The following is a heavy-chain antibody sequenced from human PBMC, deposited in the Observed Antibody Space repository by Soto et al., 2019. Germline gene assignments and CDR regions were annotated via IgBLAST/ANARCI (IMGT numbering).Heavy chain of an antibody. CDR1: GFTFSNYA. Sequence: QVPLVESGGGVVQPGRSLRLSCAASGFTFSNYAIHWVRQAPGKGLEWVAVISYDGINKYYADSVKGRFSIFRDNSKNTVYLPMNILKAEDTAVYYCARDQNPSGTYQGIFDSWGQGTLVTVSS. V-gene: IGHV3-30-3*01. CDR3: ARDQNPSGTYQGIFDS. J-gene: IGHJ4*02. CDR2: ISYDGINK. D-gene: IGHD1-26*01.